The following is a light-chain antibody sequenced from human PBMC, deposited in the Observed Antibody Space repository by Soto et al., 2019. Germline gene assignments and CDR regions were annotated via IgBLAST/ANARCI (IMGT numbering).Light chain of an antibody. J-gene: IGLJ3*02. CDR3: CSYAGTYTWV. CDR1: SSDVGGYNY. V-gene: IGLV2-11*01. Sequence: QSVLTQPRSVSGSPGQSVTISCTGTSSDVGGYNYVSWYQQHPGKAPKLMIYDVSQRPSGVPNRFSGSKSDNTASLTISGLQAEDGADYYCCSYAGTYTWVFGGGTKLTVL. CDR2: DVS.